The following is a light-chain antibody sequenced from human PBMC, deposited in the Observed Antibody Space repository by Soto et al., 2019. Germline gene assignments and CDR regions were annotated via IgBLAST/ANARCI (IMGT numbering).Light chain of an antibody. CDR1: SGDVGGYNF. V-gene: IGLV2-14*01. CDR3: RSYSSKSTPV. J-gene: IGLJ3*02. CDR2: EVT. Sequence: QSVLTQPASVSGSPGQSIIISCTGTSGDVGGYNFVSWYQQQPGEGPKLIIYEVTHRPSGVSDRFSGSKSGYTASLTISGLQADDEGDYYCRSYSSKSTPVFGGGTKLTV.